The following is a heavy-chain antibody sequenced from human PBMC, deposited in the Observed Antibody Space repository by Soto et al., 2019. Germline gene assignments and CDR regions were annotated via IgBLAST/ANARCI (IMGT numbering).Heavy chain of an antibody. CDR1: GFTFSSYG. D-gene: IGHD3-3*01. CDR2: ISDDGSNK. CDR3: AKTLRFLAWSTTPYYYGMDV. Sequence: QVQLVESGGGVVQPGRSLRLSCAASGFTFSSYGMHWVRQAPGKGLEWLAVISDDGSNKYYADSVKGRFTISRENSKNTLYLQMNSLRAEDTAVYYCAKTLRFLAWSTTPYYYGMDVWGQGTTVTVSS. V-gene: IGHV3-30*18. J-gene: IGHJ6*02.